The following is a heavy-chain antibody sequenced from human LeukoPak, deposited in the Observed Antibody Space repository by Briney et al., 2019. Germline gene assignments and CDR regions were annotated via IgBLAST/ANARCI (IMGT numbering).Heavy chain of an antibody. D-gene: IGHD3-3*01. J-gene: IGHJ3*02. V-gene: IGHV3-66*01. CDR1: GFTFSSNY. CDR2: IYSGGST. CDR3: ARDWYYDFEGGAFDI. Sequence: PGGSLRLSCAASGFTFSSNYMSWVRQAPGKGLEWVSVIYSGGSTYYADSVKGRFTISRDNSKNTLYLQMNSLRAEDTAVYYCARDWYYDFEGGAFDIWGQGTMVTVSS.